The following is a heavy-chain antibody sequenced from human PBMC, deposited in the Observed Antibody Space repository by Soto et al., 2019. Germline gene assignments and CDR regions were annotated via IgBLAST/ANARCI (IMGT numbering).Heavy chain of an antibody. CDR3: AREGQQLAQEPYFKFNGVDV. Sequence: QVHLVQSGVEVKKPGASVKVSCTAHGYNLREYGVSWLRQVPGQGFAWMGWISGDNVNRRSSHRFQDRPPMTTYTSTNTASMEVRSMTADETAVYFCAREGQQLAQEPYFKFNGVDVWAQWTSVTVSS. J-gene: IGHJ6*02. CDR1: GYNLREYG. D-gene: IGHD6-13*01. V-gene: IGHV1-18*01. CDR2: ISGDNVNR.